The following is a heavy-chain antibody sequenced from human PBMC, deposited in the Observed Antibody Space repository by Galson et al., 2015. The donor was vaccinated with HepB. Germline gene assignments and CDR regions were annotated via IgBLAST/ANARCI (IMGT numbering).Heavy chain of an antibody. CDR2: IYYSGST. D-gene: IGHD3-16*02. J-gene: IGHJ5*02. Sequence: RQPPGKGLEWIGYIYYSGSTNYNPSLKSRVTISVDTSKNQFSLKLSSVTAADTAVYYCARVSFRLRLGELSLNWFDPWGQGTLVTVSS. V-gene: IGHV4-59*01. CDR3: ARVSFRLRLGELSLNWFDP.